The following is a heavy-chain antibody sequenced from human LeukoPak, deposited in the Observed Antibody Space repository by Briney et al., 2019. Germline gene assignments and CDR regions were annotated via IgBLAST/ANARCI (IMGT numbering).Heavy chain of an antibody. Sequence: ASVKVSCKASGYTFTSYYMHWVRQAPGQGLEWMGIINPSGGSTSYAQKFQGRVTMTRDTSTSTVYMELSSLRSEDTAVYYCARDLTMVRGARYRPYNWFAPWGQGTLVTVSS. J-gene: IGHJ5*02. CDR2: INPSGGST. CDR1: GYTFTSYY. D-gene: IGHD3-10*01. V-gene: IGHV1-46*01. CDR3: ARDLTMVRGARYRPYNWFAP.